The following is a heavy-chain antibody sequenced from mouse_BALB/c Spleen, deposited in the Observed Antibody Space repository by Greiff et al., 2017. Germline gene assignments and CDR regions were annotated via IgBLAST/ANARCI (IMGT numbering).Heavy chain of an antibody. CDR1: GFSLTSYG. CDR3: ARHGDYGSSSFAY. J-gene: IGHJ3*01. V-gene: IGHV2-6-2*01. Sequence: QVQLQQSGPDLVAPSQSLSITCTVSGFSLTSYGVHWVRQPPGKGLEWLVVIWSDGSTTYNSALKSRLSISKDNSKSQVFLKMNSLQTDDTAMYYCARHGDYGSSSFAYWGQGTLVTVSA. CDR2: IWSDGST. D-gene: IGHD1-1*01.